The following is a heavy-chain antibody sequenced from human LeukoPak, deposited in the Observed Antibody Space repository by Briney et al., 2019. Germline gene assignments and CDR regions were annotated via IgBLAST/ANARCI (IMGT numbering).Heavy chain of an antibody. CDR1: GYSINSGYY. J-gene: IGHJ4*02. D-gene: IGHD4-17*01. CDR3: ARGTTEFDY. Sequence: PSETLSLTCTVSGYSINSGYYWGWIRPPPGKGLEWIGSIYHRGSTYYNPSLKSRVTISVDTSKNQFSLKLSSVAAADTAVYYCARGTTEFDYWGQGTLVTVSS. CDR2: IYHRGST. V-gene: IGHV4-38-2*02.